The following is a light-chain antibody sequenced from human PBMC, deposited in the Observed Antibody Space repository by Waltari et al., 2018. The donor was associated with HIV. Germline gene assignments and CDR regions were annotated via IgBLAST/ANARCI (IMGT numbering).Light chain of an antibody. CDR2: DVN. V-gene: IGLV2-11*01. Sequence: QSALTPPRSMSGSPGQSVTISCPGTSSYVGGYTYVSWYQQHPGKAPKLMIFDVNKRPSGVPDRFSGSKSGNTASLTISGLQAEDEADYYCCSYADNYTWVFGGGTKLTVL. J-gene: IGLJ3*02. CDR3: CSYADNYTWV. CDR1: SSYVGGYTY.